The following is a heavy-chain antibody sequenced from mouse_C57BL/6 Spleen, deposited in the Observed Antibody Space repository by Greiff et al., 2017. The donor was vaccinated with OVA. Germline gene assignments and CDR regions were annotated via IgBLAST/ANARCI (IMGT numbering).Heavy chain of an antibody. CDR1: GYSITSGYD. CDR2: ISYSGST. D-gene: IGHD2-5*01. Sequence: DVKLQESGPGMVKPSQSLSLTCTVTGYSITSGYDWHWIRHFPGNKLEWMGYISYSGSTNYNPSLKSRISITHDTSKNPFFLKLNSVTTEDTATYYCARDNYSNQGAMDYWGQGTSVTVSS. J-gene: IGHJ4*01. CDR3: ARDNYSNQGAMDY. V-gene: IGHV3-1*01.